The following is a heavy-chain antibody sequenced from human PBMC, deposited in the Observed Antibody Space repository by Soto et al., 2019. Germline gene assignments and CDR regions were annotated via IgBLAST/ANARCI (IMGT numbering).Heavy chain of an antibody. D-gene: IGHD4-17*01. Sequence: ASVKVSCKASGYTFTGYYMHWARQAPGQGLEWMGWINPNSGGTNYAQKFQGRVTMTRDTSISTAYMELSRLRSDDTAVYYCARDAYTTGYGMDVWGQGTTVTVSS. J-gene: IGHJ6*02. CDR3: ARDAYTTGYGMDV. CDR2: INPNSGGT. V-gene: IGHV1-2*02. CDR1: GYTFTGYY.